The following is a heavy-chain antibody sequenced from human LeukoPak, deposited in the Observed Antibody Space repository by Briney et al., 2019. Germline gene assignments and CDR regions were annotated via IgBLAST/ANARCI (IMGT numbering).Heavy chain of an antibody. D-gene: IGHD5-24*01. CDR1: GYTFSKAW. Sequence: GGSLRLSCAASGYTFSKAWMSWVRQAPGKGLEWVGRIKSKTDGGTTDYAGPVKGRFTISRDDSKNTLYLQMNSLKTEDTAVYYCKGDGYGYLYWGQGTLVTVSS. J-gene: IGHJ4*02. V-gene: IGHV3-15*01. CDR2: IKSKTDGGTT. CDR3: KGDGYGYLY.